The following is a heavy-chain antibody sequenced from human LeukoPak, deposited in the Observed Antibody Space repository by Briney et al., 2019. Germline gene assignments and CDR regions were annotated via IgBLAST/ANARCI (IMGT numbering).Heavy chain of an antibody. V-gene: IGHV3-23*01. Sequence: GGSLRLSCAASGFTFSVRGMTWVRQAPGKGLEWVSGLSGSGGSTYYAESVKGRFTISRDNSKNTLFLQMNSLRAEDTALYYCAKLYYDYVWGSYRYYFFDDWGQGTPVTVSS. CDR2: LSGSGGST. CDR1: GFTFSVRG. D-gene: IGHD3-16*02. J-gene: IGHJ4*02. CDR3: AKLYYDYVWGSYRYYFFDD.